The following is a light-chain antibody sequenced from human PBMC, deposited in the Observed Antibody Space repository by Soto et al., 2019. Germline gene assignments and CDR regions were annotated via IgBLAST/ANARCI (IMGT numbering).Light chain of an antibody. CDR2: DVS. Sequence: QSVLTQPASMSGSPGQSVTISCAGTSNDIGGYNYVSWYQHHPGTAPKLIIYDVSSRPSGVSHRFSGSKSGNTASLTISGLQAEDEADYYCSSFSVASPLFGTGTNVTVL. J-gene: IGLJ1*01. CDR1: SNDIGGYNY. V-gene: IGLV2-14*01. CDR3: SSFSVASPL.